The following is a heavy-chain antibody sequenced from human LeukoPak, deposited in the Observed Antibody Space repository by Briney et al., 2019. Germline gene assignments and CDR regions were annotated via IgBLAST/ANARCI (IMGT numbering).Heavy chain of an antibody. CDR1: GFPFSYYW. J-gene: IGHJ4*02. D-gene: IGHD5-24*01. CDR3: ARVGDGGSAGY. V-gene: IGHV3-7*03. CDR2: IKQDGGEK. Sequence: GGSLRLSCAGSGFPFSYYWMSWVRQAPGKGLEWVANIKQDGGEKYYVDSVKGRFTISRDNAKNSLYLQMNSLRAEDTAVYYCARVGDGGSAGYWGQGTLVTVSS.